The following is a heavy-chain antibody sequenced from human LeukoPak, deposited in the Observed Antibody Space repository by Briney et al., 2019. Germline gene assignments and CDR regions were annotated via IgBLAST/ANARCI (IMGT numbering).Heavy chain of an antibody. Sequence: SQTLSLTCAVSGGSISSGGYSWSWIRQPPGKGLEWIGYIYHSGSTYYNPSLKSRVTISVDTSKNQFSLKLSSVTAADTAVYYCARLHLIAAAGTVDYWGQGTLVTVSS. CDR3: ARLHLIAAAGTVDY. D-gene: IGHD6-13*01. CDR1: GGSISSGGYS. J-gene: IGHJ4*02. CDR2: IYHSGST. V-gene: IGHV4-30-2*03.